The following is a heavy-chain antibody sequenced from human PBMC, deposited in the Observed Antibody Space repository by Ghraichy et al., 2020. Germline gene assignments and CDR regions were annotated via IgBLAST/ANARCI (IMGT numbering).Heavy chain of an antibody. CDR2: FYSGGST. V-gene: IGHV3-53*01. Sequence: GGSLRLSCAASGFGVSTNYISWVRQAPGKGLEWVSIFYSGGSTYYADSVKGRFTISRDNSKNTVNLQMTSLRAEDTAVYYCATGAVAGRRAFEYWGQGTLVTVSS. CDR1: GFGVSTNY. CDR3: ATGAVAGRRAFEY. D-gene: IGHD6-19*01. J-gene: IGHJ4*02.